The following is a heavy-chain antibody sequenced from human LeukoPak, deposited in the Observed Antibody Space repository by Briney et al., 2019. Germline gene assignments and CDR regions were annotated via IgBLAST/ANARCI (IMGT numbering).Heavy chain of an antibody. D-gene: IGHD3-10*01. CDR1: GSSLSNYY. CDR3: ARHVRAGDYYMDV. CDR2: IYYSGST. Sequence: PSETLSLTCIVSGSSLSNYYWGWIRQPPGKGLEWLGSIYYSGSTYYNPSLKSRVTISVDTSKNQFSLKLSSVTAADTAVYYCARHVRAGDYYMDVWGKGTTVTVSS. J-gene: IGHJ6*03. V-gene: IGHV4-39*01.